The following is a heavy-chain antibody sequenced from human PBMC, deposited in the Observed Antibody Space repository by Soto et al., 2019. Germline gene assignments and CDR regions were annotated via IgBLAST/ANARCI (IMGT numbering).Heavy chain of an antibody. J-gene: IGHJ3*01. V-gene: IGHV3-11*01. CDR1: GFTFSDYY. CDR3: ARGKYPGSVDV. CDR2: ISGPGSVL. Sequence: QMQLVESGGGLVRSGGSLKLSCVSSGFTFSDYYMHWMRQAPGKGLEWVSCISGPGSVLSYADSVKGRFTISRDNAKDSLFLQVNNLRADDTALYYCARGKYPGSVDVWGQGTMVTVSS.